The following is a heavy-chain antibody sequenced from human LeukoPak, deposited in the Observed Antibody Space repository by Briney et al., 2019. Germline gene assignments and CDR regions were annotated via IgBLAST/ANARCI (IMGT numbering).Heavy chain of an antibody. D-gene: IGHD2-21*01. V-gene: IGHV3-53*01. J-gene: IGHJ4*02. CDR2: IYSGGST. Sequence: GGSLRLSCAASGFTVSSNYMSWVRQAPGKGLEWVSVIYSGGSTYYADSVKGRFTLSRDNSMNTLYLQMNSLRAEDTAVYFCAKKRPGVAPYDYWGQGTLVTVSS. CDR1: GFTVSSNY. CDR3: AKKRPGVAPYDY.